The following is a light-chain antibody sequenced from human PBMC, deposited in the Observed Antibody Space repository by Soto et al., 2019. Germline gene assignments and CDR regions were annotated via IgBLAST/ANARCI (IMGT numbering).Light chain of an antibody. CDR3: SSYTSSSTPVV. CDR2: EVS. Sequence: QSALTQPASVSGSPGQSITISCTGTSSDVGGYNYVSWYQQHPGKAPKLMIYEVSNRPSGVSNRFSGSKSGNTASLTISGLQAEDEADYYYSSYTSSSTPVVFGGGIKLTVL. V-gene: IGLV2-14*01. CDR1: SSDVGGYNY. J-gene: IGLJ2*01.